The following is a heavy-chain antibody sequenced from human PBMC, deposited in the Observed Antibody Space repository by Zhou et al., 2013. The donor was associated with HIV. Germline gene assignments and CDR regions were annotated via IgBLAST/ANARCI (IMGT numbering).Heavy chain of an antibody. CDR3: ASGCLGGDCSFDH. J-gene: IGHJ4*02. V-gene: IGHV1-18*01. Sequence: QVQVVQSGAEVKKPGASVKVSCKASGYTFTSYGISWVRQAPGEGLEWMGWISAYNGNANYAQKIQGRVSMTTDTSTSTAYMELRSLRSEDTAVYYCASGCLGGDCSFDHWGQGTLVTVSA. CDR2: ISAYNGNA. CDR1: GYTFTSYG. D-gene: IGHD2-21*02.